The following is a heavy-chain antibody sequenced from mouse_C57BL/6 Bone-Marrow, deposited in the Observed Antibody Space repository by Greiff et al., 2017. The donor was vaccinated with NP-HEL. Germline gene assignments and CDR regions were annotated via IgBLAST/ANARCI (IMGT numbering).Heavy chain of an antibody. V-gene: IGHV1-15*01. D-gene: IGHD2-14*01. CDR3: TRGTHYAMDY. CDR2: IDPETGGT. Sequence: VQVVESGAELVRPGASVTLSCKASGYTFTDYEMHWVKQTPVHGLEWIGAIDPETGGTAYNQKFKGKAILTADKSSSTAYMELRSLTSEDSAVYYCTRGTHYAMDYWGQGTSVTVSS. J-gene: IGHJ4*01. CDR1: GYTFTDYE.